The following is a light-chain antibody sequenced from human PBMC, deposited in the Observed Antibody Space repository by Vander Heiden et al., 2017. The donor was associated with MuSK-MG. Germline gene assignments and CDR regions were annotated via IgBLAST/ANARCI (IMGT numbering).Light chain of an antibody. CDR3: QRSFLTPST. Sequence: DIQMTQSPSSLSASVGDRVTITCRASQSISKYLNWYQQKPGKAPNLLIHTASNLPSGVPSRFSGSGSGTDFTLTISSLQPEDFATYYCQRSFLTPSTFRQGTKLGLK. J-gene: IGKJ2*01. CDR1: QSISKY. CDR2: TAS. V-gene: IGKV1-39*01.